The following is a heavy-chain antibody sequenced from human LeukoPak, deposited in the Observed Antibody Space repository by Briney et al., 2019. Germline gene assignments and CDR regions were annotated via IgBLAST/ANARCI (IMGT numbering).Heavy chain of an antibody. CDR3: ARQGYCSSTSCYVDYYYYYMGV. J-gene: IGHJ6*03. CDR2: ISAYNGNT. D-gene: IGHD2-2*01. Sequence: ASVKVSCKASGFTFTNYGISWVRQAPGQGLEWMGWISAYNGNTNYAQKFQGRVTMTTDTSTSTAYMELRRLRSDDTAMYYCARQGYCSSTSCYVDYYYYYMGVWGKGTTVTVSS. V-gene: IGHV1-18*01. CDR1: GFTFTNYG.